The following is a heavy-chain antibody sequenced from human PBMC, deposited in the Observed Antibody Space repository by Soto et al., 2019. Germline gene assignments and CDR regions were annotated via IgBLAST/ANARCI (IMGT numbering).Heavy chain of an antibody. V-gene: IGHV4-31*03. D-gene: IGHD3-10*01. J-gene: IGHJ4*02. CDR3: ARLASLYYNSDYGGYYFDY. CDR2: IFYSGNS. Sequence: QVQLQESGPGLVKPSQTLSLTCTVSGGSIRGGDYYWSWIRQHPGKGLGWIGYIFYSGNSFYNPSLMSGFTISVDSSMNQFSLQLSSVTAADTAIYYCARLASLYYNSDYGGYYFDYWGQGTLVSVSS. CDR1: GGSIRGGDYY.